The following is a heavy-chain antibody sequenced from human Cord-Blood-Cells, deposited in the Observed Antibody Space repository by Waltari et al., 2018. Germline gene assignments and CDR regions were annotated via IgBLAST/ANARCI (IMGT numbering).Heavy chain of an antibody. J-gene: IGHJ4*02. CDR1: GGSFSGYY. D-gene: IGHD6-13*01. CDR3: ARRPVSWYYLDY. V-gene: IGHV4-34*01. CDR2: IKHSGST. Sequence: QVQLQQWGAGLLKPSETLSLTCAVAGGSFSGYYWSWIRQPPGKGLEWLGEIKHSGSTNHNPSLKSRVTRSVDTSKSQFSLKLSSVTAADTAVYYCARRPVSWYYLDYWGQGTLVTVSS.